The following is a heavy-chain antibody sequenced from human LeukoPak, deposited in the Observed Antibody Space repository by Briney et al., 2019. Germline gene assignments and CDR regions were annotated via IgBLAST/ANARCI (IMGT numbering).Heavy chain of an antibody. CDR2: IYSGGYT. Sequence: PGGSLRLSCAASGFTVTTNYMTWVRQAPGKGLGRVSIIYSGGYTDYADSVKGRFTISRDNSKNTLDLQMNSLRAEDTAVYYCARRLEYSGSKGVFDYWGQGTLVTVSS. CDR3: ARRLEYSGSKGVFDY. D-gene: IGHD1-26*01. CDR1: GFTVTTNY. J-gene: IGHJ4*02. V-gene: IGHV3-66*01.